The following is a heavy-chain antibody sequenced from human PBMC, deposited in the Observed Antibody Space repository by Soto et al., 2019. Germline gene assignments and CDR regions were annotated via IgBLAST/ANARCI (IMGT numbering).Heavy chain of an antibody. Sequence: PSETLSLTCTVSGGSIRSCSYYWGWVRQPPGKGLEWIGSIYYSGSTYYNPSLKSRVTISVDTSKNQFSLKLSSVTAADTAVYYCARPHTDTGNVNWFDPWGQGTLLTVSS. CDR3: ARPHTDTGNVNWFDP. CDR1: GGSIRSCSYY. D-gene: IGHD5-18*01. V-gene: IGHV4-39*01. J-gene: IGHJ5*02. CDR2: IYYSGST.